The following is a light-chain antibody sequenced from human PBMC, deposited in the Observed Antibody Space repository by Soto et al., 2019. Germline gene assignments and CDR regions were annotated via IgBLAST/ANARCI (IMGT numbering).Light chain of an antibody. J-gene: IGKJ5*01. CDR1: QSISSY. V-gene: IGKV1-39*01. CDR2: AAS. Sequence: DIQMTQSPSSLSASVGDRFTITCRASQSISSYLNWYQQKPGKAPKLLIYAASSLQSGVPSRFSGSGSGTDFTLTTSSLQPEDFATYYCQQSYSTGITFGQGTRLEI. CDR3: QQSYSTGIT.